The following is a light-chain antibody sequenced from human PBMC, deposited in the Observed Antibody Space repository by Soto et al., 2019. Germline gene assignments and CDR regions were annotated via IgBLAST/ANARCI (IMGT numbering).Light chain of an antibody. CDR3: SSYAGSNNVVV. CDR1: SSDVGGYNY. Sequence: QSVLTQPPSASGSPGQSVTISCTGTSSDVGGYNYVSWYQQHPGKAPKLMIYEVSKRPSGVPDRFSGSKSGNTASLTVSGVQAEDEADYYCSSYAGSNNVVVFGGGTKLTVL. V-gene: IGLV2-8*01. CDR2: EVS. J-gene: IGLJ2*01.